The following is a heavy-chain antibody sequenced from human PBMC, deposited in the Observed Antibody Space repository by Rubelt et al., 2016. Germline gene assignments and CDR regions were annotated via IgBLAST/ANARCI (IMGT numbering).Heavy chain of an antibody. CDR1: GYTFTSYG. Sequence: QVQLVQSGAEVKKPGASVKVSCKASGYTFTSYGISWVRQAPGQGLEWMGWISAYHGDTNYARKCHGRVTVTTDTSTSTAYMELRSLKSDDTAVYYCTRAGDALDYWGQGTLVTVSS. CDR2: ISAYHGDT. CDR3: TRAGDALDY. D-gene: IGHD7-27*01. J-gene: IGHJ4*02. V-gene: IGHV1-18*01.